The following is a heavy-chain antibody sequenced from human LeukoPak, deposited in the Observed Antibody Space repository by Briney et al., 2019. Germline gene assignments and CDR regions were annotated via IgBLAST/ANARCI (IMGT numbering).Heavy chain of an antibody. CDR3: ARGRDYGDYVDY. V-gene: IGHV3-30*03. CDR1: GFSFNSHG. CDR2: ISYDGSNK. J-gene: IGHJ4*02. D-gene: IGHD4-17*01. Sequence: GGSLRLSCAASGFSFNSHGMHWVRQAPDKGLEWVAVISYDGSNKYYADSVKGRFTISRDNSKNTLYLQMNSLRAEDTAVYYCARGRDYGDYVDYWGQGTLVTVSS.